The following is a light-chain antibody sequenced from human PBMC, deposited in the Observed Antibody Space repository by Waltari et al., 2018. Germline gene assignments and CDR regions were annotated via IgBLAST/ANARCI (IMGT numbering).Light chain of an antibody. Sequence: EIVLTQSPGTLSLSPGERATLSCRASQSVGSTYLACYQQKPGQAPSLLIYGASIRATGIPDRFSGSGSGTDFTLTISRLEPEDFAVYYCQQYSRSPRLITFGPGTKVDIK. V-gene: IGKV3-20*01. CDR1: QSVGSTY. CDR3: QQYSRSPRLIT. J-gene: IGKJ3*01. CDR2: GAS.